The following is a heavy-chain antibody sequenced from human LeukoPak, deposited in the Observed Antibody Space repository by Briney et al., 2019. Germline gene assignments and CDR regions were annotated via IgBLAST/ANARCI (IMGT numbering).Heavy chain of an antibody. CDR1: GFTFSIYA. J-gene: IGHJ4*02. CDR3: AHSYCYGSSGYDYAAY. Sequence: GGSLRLSCAASGFTFSIYAMSWVRQAPGKGLEWVSAICGSGGSAYYADSVKGRFTISRDTSKNTLYLQMSSLRAEDTAVYYSAHSYCYGSSGYDYAAYWGQGTLVTVSS. V-gene: IGHV3-23*01. D-gene: IGHD3-22*01. CDR2: ICGSGGSA.